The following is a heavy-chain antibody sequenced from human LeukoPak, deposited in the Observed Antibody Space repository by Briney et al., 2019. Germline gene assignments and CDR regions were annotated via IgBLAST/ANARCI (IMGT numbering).Heavy chain of an antibody. J-gene: IGHJ6*02. D-gene: IGHD6-13*01. CDR1: GGTFSSYA. Sequence: ASVKVSFTASGGTFSSYAISWVRQAPGQGLEWMGGIIPIFGTANYAQKFQGRVTITADESTSTAYMELSSLRSEDTAVYYCARTGYSSSWYTSYYYYYGMDVWGQGTTVTVSS. V-gene: IGHV1-69*13. CDR3: ARTGYSSSWYTSYYYYYGMDV. CDR2: IIPIFGTA.